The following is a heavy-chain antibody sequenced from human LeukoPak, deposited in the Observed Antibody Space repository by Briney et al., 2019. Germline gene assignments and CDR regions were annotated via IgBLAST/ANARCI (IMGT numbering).Heavy chain of an antibody. CDR2: IGGSGTRT. V-gene: IGHV3-23*01. Sequence: GGSLRLSCSASGFTFTTYGMNWVRQAPGKGLEWVSGIGGSGTRTYYADSVKGRFTISRDNSKNTLYLQMNSLRAEDTAVYYCAKDRVVVTDRRYYYYYMDVWGKGTTVTVSS. CDR1: GFTFTTYG. D-gene: IGHD2-21*02. CDR3: AKDRVVVTDRRYYYYYMDV. J-gene: IGHJ6*03.